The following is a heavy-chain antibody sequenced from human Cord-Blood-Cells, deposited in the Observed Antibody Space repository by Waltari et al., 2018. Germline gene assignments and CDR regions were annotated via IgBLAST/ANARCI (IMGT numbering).Heavy chain of an antibody. CDR3: ARSYGYSSSWYFDY. CDR1: GGSFSGYY. J-gene: IGHJ4*02. V-gene: IGHV4-34*01. Sequence: QVQLQQWGAGLLKPSETLSLTCAVYGGSFSGYYWSSIRQPPGKGLEWIGEINHSGSTNYNPSLKSRVTISVDTSKNQFSLKLSSVTAADTAVYYCARSYGYSSSWYFDYWGQGTLVTVSS. CDR2: INHSGST. D-gene: IGHD6-13*01.